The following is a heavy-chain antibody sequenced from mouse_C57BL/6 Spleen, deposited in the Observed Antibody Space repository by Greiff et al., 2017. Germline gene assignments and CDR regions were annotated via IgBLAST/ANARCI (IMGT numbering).Heavy chain of an antibody. Sequence: EVQLVESGGGLVQPGGSLSLSCAASGFTFTDYYMSWVRQPPGKALEWLGFIRNKANGYTTEYSASVKGRFTISRDNSQSILYLQMNALRAEDSATYYCARPTTVVPYWYFDVWGTGTTVTVSS. J-gene: IGHJ1*03. CDR3: ARPTTVVPYWYFDV. CDR2: IRNKANGYTT. CDR1: GFTFTDYY. V-gene: IGHV7-3*01. D-gene: IGHD1-1*01.